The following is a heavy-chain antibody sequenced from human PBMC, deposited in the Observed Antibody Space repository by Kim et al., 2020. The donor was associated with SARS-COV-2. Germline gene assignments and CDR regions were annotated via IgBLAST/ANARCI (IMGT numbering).Heavy chain of an antibody. CDR1: GFIFSDSA. V-gene: IGHV3-73*01. Sequence: GGSLRLSCAASGFIFSDSAIHWVRQASGKGLEWVGRIRGKTKTYATTYPASVKCRFTISRDDSKNTAYLQMNSLKNEDTAMYYCTRWELQSAPFDYWG. D-gene: IGHD3-10*01. CDR2: IRGKTKTYAT. CDR3: TRWELQSAPFDY. J-gene: IGHJ4*01.